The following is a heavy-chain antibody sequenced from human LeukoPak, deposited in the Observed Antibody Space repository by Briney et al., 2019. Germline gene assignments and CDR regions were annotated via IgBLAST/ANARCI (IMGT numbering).Heavy chain of an antibody. V-gene: IGHV1-69*06. Sequence: GPPVKVSCKASGGTFSSYAISWVRQAPGQGLEWMGGIIPIFGTANYAQKFQGRVTITADKSTSTAYMELSSLRSEDTAVYYCARRAAAGTKYDYWGREPWSPSPQ. CDR2: IIPIFGTA. CDR1: GGTFSSYA. D-gene: IGHD6-13*01. CDR3: ARRAAAGTKYDY. J-gene: IGHJ4*02.